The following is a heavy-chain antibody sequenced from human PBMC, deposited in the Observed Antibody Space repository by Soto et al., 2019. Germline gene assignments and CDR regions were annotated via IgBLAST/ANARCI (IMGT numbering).Heavy chain of an antibody. Sequence: QVQLQESGPGLVKPSETLSLTCAVSGYSISSGFSWGWIRQPPGKGLEWIGSIDHSGSTHYNASLKMRLSISLDTSKNQFSLKLRSVTAADTAVYYCARDWGSGYYHFEPWGQGTLVTVSS. CDR1: GYSISSGFS. D-gene: IGHD5-12*01. CDR3: ARDWGSGYYHFEP. J-gene: IGHJ5*02. V-gene: IGHV4-38-2*02. CDR2: IDHSGST.